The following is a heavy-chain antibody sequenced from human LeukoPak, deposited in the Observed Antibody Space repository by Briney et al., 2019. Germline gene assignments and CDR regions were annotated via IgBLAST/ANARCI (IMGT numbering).Heavy chain of an antibody. Sequence: GGSLRLSCAASGFTFSSYSMNWVRQAPGKGLEWVSYISSSSSTIYYADSVKGRFTISRDNAKNSLYLQMNSLRAEDTAVYYCARFRRWFGESKTFDYWGQGTLVTVSS. CDR1: GFTFSSYS. V-gene: IGHV3-48*01. CDR2: ISSSSSTI. J-gene: IGHJ4*02. D-gene: IGHD3-10*01. CDR3: ARFRRWFGESKTFDY.